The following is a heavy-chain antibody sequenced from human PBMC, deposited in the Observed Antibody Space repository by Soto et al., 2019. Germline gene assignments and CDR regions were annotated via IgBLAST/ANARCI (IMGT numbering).Heavy chain of an antibody. CDR3: ARGLGSCANGICRIFDS. D-gene: IGHD2-8*01. Sequence: SETLSLTCTVSGGSISSSSFHWGWIRQPPGKGLEWIGSIYYSGSTYYSPSLKSRVTISVDTSTNSVYMELSTLRSEDTAVYYCARGLGSCANGICRIFDSWGQGTLVTVSS. CDR2: IYYSGST. J-gene: IGHJ4*02. CDR1: GGSISSSSFH. V-gene: IGHV4-39*07.